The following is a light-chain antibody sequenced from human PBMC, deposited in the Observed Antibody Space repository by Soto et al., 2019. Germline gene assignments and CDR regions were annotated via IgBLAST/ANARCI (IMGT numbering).Light chain of an antibody. Sequence: QSVLAQPASVSWSPGQSITISCTGTSDDVGAYNSVSWYQQLPHKAPQVILYKGTQRPSGVSSRFSGSTSGNAASLTISGLQADDEADYFCCSSAPESTYVFGTGTKV. V-gene: IGLV2-23*01. CDR1: SDDVGAYNS. CDR3: CSSAPESTYV. CDR2: KGT. J-gene: IGLJ1*01.